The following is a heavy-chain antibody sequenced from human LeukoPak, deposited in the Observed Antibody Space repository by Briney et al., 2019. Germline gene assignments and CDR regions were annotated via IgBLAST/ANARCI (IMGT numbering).Heavy chain of an antibody. CDR3: VKVMGSGQWLVEREDFDI. CDR1: GYTFTGYY. D-gene: IGHD6-19*01. CDR2: INPNSGGT. Sequence: ASVKVSCKASGYTFTGYYIHWVRQAPGQGLEWMGWINPNSGGTNYAQKFQGRVTMTRDTSISTAYMELSRLRSDDTAVYYCVKVMGSGQWLVEREDFDIWGQGTMVTVSS. J-gene: IGHJ3*02. V-gene: IGHV1-2*02.